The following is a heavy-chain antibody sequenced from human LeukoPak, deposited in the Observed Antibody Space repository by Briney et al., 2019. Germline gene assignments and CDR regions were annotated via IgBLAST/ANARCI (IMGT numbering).Heavy chain of an antibody. J-gene: IGHJ2*01. Sequence: SETLSLTCTVSGGSISSYYWSWIRQPPGKGLECIGYIYYSGSTNYNPSLKSRVTISVDTSKNQFSLKLSSVTAADTAVYYCARVIVGATPLKVYFDLWGRGTLVTVSS. CDR3: ARVIVGATPLKVYFDL. CDR1: GGSISSYY. V-gene: IGHV4-59*01. D-gene: IGHD1-26*01. CDR2: IYYSGST.